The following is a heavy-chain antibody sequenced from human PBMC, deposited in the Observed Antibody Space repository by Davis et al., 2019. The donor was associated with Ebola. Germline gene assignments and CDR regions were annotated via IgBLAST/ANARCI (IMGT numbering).Heavy chain of an antibody. CDR3: ARWSGCDY. Sequence: GGSLRLSCAASGITFSSYGMHWVRQAPGKGLEWVAVISYDGSNKYYADSVKGRFTISRDNSKNTLYLQMNSLRAEDTAVYYCARWSGCDYWGQGTLVTVSS. J-gene: IGHJ4*02. CDR1: GITFSSYG. CDR2: ISYDGSNK. V-gene: IGHV3-30*03. D-gene: IGHD3-3*01.